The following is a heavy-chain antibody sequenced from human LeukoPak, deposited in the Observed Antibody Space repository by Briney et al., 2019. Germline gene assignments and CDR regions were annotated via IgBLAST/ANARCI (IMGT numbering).Heavy chain of an antibody. CDR2: INPSGGST. CDR3: ARGPALTGYHRGYFDY. Sequence: ASVKVSCKASGYTFTSYYMHWVRQAPGQGLEWMGIINPSGGSTSYAQKFQGRVTMTRDTSTSTVYMELSSLRSEDTAVYYCARGPALTGYHRGYFDYWGQGTLVTVSS. J-gene: IGHJ4*02. V-gene: IGHV1-46*01. CDR1: GYTFTSYY. D-gene: IGHD3-9*01.